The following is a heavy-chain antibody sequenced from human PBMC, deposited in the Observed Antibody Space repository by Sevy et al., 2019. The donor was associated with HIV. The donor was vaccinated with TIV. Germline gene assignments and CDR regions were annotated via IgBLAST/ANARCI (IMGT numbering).Heavy chain of an antibody. J-gene: IGHJ3*02. D-gene: IGHD2-15*01. CDR2: ISSSSSTI. CDR3: ARVGIVVGGAFDI. CDR1: GFTFSSYS. Sequence: GGSLRLSCAASGFTFSSYSMNWVCQAPGKGLEWVSYISSSSSTIYYADSVKGRFTISRDNAKNSLYLQMNSLRAEDTAVYYCARVGIVVGGAFDIWGQGTMVTVSS. V-gene: IGHV3-48*01.